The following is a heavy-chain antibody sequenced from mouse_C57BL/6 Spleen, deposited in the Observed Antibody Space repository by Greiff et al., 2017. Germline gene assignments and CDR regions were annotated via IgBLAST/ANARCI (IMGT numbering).Heavy chain of an antibody. CDR2: IYPGDGDT. J-gene: IGHJ4*01. Sequence: VQLQQSGAELVKPGASVKISCKASGYAFSSYWMNWVKKRPGKGLEWIGQIYPGDGDTNYNGKFKGKATLTADKSSSTAYMQLSSLTSEDSAVYFCARRNYGDYYAMDYWGQGTSVTVSS. D-gene: IGHD1-1*01. V-gene: IGHV1-80*01. CDR1: GYAFSSYW. CDR3: ARRNYGDYYAMDY.